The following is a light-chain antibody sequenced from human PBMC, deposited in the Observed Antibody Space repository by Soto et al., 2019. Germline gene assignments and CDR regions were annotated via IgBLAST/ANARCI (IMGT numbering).Light chain of an antibody. CDR2: GAS. CDR3: QQYNSYSQT. CDR1: QSVRSN. Sequence: EVVMTQSPATLSVSPGERVTLSCRASQSVRSNLAWYQQKPGQSPRLLIYGASTRATGIPARFSGSGSGTEFTLTISSLQPDDFATYYCQQYNSYSQTFGQGTKVDIK. J-gene: IGKJ1*01. V-gene: IGKV3-15*01.